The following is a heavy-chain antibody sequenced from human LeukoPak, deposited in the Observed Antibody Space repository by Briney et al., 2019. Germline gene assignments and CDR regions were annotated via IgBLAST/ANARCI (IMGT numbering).Heavy chain of an antibody. CDR3: ARALTTVTPEAGDY. Sequence: GASVKVSCKASGYTFTGYYMHWVRQAPGQGLEWMGWINPNTGGTLYAQKFQDRVTMTRDTFISTAYMELSRLASDDTAIYYCARALTTVTPEAGDYWGQGTLVTVSS. D-gene: IGHD4-17*01. CDR2: INPNTGGT. V-gene: IGHV1-2*02. J-gene: IGHJ4*02. CDR1: GYTFTGYY.